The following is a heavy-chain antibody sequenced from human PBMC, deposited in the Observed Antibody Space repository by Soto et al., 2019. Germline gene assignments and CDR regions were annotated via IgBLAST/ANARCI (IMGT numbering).Heavy chain of an antibody. CDR2: INHSGST. V-gene: IGHV4-34*01. J-gene: IGHJ4*02. Sequence: ASETLSLTCAVYGGSFSGYYWSWIRQPPGKGLEWIGEINHSGSTNYNPSLKSRVTISVDTSKNQFSLKLSSVTAADTAVYYCARGWMNRWYSGSYYLDYWGQGTLVTVSS. D-gene: IGHD1-26*01. CDR1: GGSFSGYY. CDR3: ARGWMNRWYSGSYYLDY.